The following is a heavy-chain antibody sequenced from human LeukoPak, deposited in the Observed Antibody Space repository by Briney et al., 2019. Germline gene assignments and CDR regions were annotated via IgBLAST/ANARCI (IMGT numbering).Heavy chain of an antibody. CDR2: ISAYNGNT. CDR1: GYTFTSYG. Sequence: ASVKVSCKASGYTFTSYGISWVRQAPGQELEWMGWISAYNGNTNYAQKLQGRVTMTTDTSTSTAYMELRSLRSDDTAVYYCARDGTAMVRDWFDPWGQGTLVTVSS. CDR3: ARDGTAMVRDWFDP. J-gene: IGHJ5*02. V-gene: IGHV1-18*01. D-gene: IGHD5-18*01.